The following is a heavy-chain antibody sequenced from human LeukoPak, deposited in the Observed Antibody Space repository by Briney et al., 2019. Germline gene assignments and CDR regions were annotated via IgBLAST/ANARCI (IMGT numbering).Heavy chain of an antibody. Sequence: ASVKVSCMASGYTFTSYDINWVRQATGQGLEWMGWMNPNSGNTGYAQKFQGRVAMTRNTSISTAYMELSSLRSEDTAVYYCARSLGYGLPIGYWGQGTLVTVSS. V-gene: IGHV1-8*01. J-gene: IGHJ4*02. CDR3: ARSLGYGLPIGY. D-gene: IGHD5-18*01. CDR2: MNPNSGNT. CDR1: GYTFTSYD.